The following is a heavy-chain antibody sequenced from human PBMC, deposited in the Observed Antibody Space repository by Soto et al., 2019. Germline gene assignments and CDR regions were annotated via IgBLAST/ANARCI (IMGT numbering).Heavy chain of an antibody. J-gene: IGHJ6*02. CDR3: AGVVPAAISGEPSYYYYYGMDV. Sequence: GGSLRLSCAASGFTFSSYAMSWVRQAPGKGLEWVSAISGSGGSTYYADSVRGRFTISRDNSKNTLYLQMNSLRAEDTAVYYCAGVVPAAISGEPSYYYYYGMDVWGQGTTVTV. D-gene: IGHD2-2*02. CDR1: GFTFSSYA. CDR2: ISGSGGST. V-gene: IGHV3-23*01.